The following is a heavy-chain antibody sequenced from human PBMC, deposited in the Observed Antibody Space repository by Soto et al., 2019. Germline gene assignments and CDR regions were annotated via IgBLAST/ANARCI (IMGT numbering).Heavy chain of an antibody. V-gene: IGHV3-11*01. CDR3: ARSSATVKGWWGYGLDV. J-gene: IGHJ6*02. CDR2: ISGSGSSSI. Sequence: QVQLVESGGALVKPGGSLRLSCAASGFTFSDYFMTWIRQAPGKGLEWVSYISGSGSSSIFYADSVQGRFTISRDNAKNSLYLQMNSLRAEDTAVYYCARSSATVKGWWGYGLDVWGQGTTVTVSS. CDR1: GFTFSDYF. D-gene: IGHD1-1*01.